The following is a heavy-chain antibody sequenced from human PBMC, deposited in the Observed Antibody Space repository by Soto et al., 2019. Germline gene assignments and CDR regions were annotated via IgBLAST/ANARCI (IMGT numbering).Heavy chain of an antibody. Sequence: QVQLVQSGTEVKKPGASVKVSCKASGYTFTSYGISWVRQAPGQGPERMGWISGYNGNTHYPQKFQGKVTMTTDTSTSTAYMELRSLRSDDTAVYYCAKADSNYAGIFSYYYMDVWGNGTLVTVSS. CDR1: GYTFTSYG. J-gene: IGHJ6*03. D-gene: IGHD4-4*01. V-gene: IGHV1-18*01. CDR2: ISGYNGNT. CDR3: AKADSNYAGIFSYYYMDV.